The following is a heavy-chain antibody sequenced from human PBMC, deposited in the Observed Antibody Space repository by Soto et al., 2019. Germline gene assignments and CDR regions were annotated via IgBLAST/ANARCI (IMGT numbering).Heavy chain of an antibody. D-gene: IGHD3-3*01. CDR1: GGPISNYY. CDR3: ARQYDFCGNGVDV. CDR2: VYFSGRT. J-gene: IGHJ6*02. V-gene: IGHV4-59*01. Sequence: SETLSLTCTVSGGPISNYYWSWIRQPPGKGLEWIGYVYFSGRTNYRPSLESRLTISVDTSKNQFSPKLSSVTAADTAVYYCARQYDFCGNGVDVWGQGTTDTV.